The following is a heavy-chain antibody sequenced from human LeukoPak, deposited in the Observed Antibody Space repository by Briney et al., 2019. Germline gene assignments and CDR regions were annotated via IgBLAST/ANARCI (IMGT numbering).Heavy chain of an antibody. CDR2: MNLNSGNT. Sequence: ASVKVSCKASGYTFTSYDINWVRQATGQGLEWMGWMNLNSGNTGYAQKFQGRVTITRNTSISTAYMELSSLRSEDTAVYYCARGREIQLWFSYYYYMDVWGKGTTVTVSS. D-gene: IGHD5-18*01. CDR1: GYTFTSYD. V-gene: IGHV1-8*03. J-gene: IGHJ6*03. CDR3: ARGREIQLWFSYYYYMDV.